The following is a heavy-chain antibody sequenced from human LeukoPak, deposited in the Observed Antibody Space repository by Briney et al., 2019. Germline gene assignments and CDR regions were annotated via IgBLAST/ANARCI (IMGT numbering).Heavy chain of an antibody. V-gene: IGHV5-51*01. CDR3: TTGCGSYYPSYYYMDV. CDR1: GYSFTSYW. J-gene: IGHJ6*03. Sequence: GESLKISCKGSGYSFTSYWIGWVRQMPGKGLEWMGIIYPGDSDTRYSPSFQGQVTISADKSISTAYLQWSSLKASDTAMYYWTTGCGSYYPSYYYMDVWGKGTTVTVSS. D-gene: IGHD3-10*01. CDR2: IYPGDSDT.